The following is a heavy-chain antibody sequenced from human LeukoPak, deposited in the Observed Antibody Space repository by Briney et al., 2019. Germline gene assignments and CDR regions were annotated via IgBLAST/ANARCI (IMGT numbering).Heavy chain of an antibody. CDR1: GFIFSTST. CDR3: VRDSYYAFDI. V-gene: IGHV3-48*04. Sequence: GGSLRLSCAASGFIFSTSTMNWVRQAPGKGLEWVSYISSSSSTVFHADSVKGRFTISRDNAKSSLFLHMNSLRAEDTAIYYCVRDSYYAFDIWGQGTVVAVSS. D-gene: IGHD2-8*01. CDR2: ISSSSSTV. J-gene: IGHJ3*02.